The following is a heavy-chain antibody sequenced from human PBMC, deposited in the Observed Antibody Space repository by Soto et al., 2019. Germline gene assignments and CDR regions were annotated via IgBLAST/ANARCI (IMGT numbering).Heavy chain of an antibody. Sequence: SETLSLTCTVSGGSISSSSYYWGWIRQPPGKGLEWIGSIYYSGSTYYNPSLKSRVTISVDTSKNQFSLKLSSVTAADTAVYYCARSGRSTNDFWSGYYWAYFDYWGQGTLVTVSS. J-gene: IGHJ4*02. CDR1: GGSISSSSYY. CDR2: IYYSGST. D-gene: IGHD3-3*01. V-gene: IGHV4-39*01. CDR3: ARSGRSTNDFWSGYYWAYFDY.